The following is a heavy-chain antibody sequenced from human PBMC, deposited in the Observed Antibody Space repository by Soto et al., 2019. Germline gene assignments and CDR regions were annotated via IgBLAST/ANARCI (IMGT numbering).Heavy chain of an antibody. V-gene: IGHV3-30*18. CDR1: GLTFRTYG. Sequence: QVQLVESGGGVVQPGRSLRLSCEVSGLTFRTYGMHWVRQAPGKGLEWVAIISNEGSDEKYADSVKGRFTISRDNTKNTLYLQMNSLRVEDTAVYYCEKGCGIGGSCYIIDYWGQGTLVTVSS. CDR3: EKGCGIGGSCYIIDY. D-gene: IGHD2-15*01. J-gene: IGHJ4*02. CDR2: ISNEGSDE.